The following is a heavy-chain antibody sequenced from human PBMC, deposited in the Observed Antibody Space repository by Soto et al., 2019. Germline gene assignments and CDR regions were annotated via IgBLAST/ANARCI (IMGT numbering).Heavy chain of an antibody. J-gene: IGHJ6*02. V-gene: IGHV1-69*13. D-gene: IGHD1-26*01. CDR2: IIPIFGTA. CDR3: ASGSYIGYYYYGMDV. CDR1: AGTFSSYA. Sequence: GXSVNVSCEASAGTFSSYAISWVRQAPGQGLEWMGGIIPIFGTANYAQKFQGRVTITADESTSTAYMELSSLSSEDTAVYYCASGSYIGYYYYGMDVWGQGTTVTGSS.